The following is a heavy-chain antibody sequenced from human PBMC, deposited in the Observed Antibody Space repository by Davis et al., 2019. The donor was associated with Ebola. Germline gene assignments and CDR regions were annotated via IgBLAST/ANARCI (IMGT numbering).Heavy chain of an antibody. CDR3: ARVSTAMVMMVDY. CDR2: ISGSSYYI. J-gene: IGHJ4*02. CDR1: GFTFSDYY. Sequence: GGSLRLSCAASGFTFSDYYMSWIRQAPGKGLEWVSSISGSSYYIYYAVSVMGRFTISRDNAKNSLYLQMNSLRAEDTALYYCARVSTAMVMMVDYWGQGTLVTVSS. D-gene: IGHD5-18*01. V-gene: IGHV3-11*06.